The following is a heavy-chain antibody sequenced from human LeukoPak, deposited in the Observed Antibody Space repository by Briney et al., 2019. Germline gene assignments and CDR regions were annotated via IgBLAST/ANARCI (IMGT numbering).Heavy chain of an antibody. CDR2: ISGSGGST. D-gene: IGHD1-26*01. Sequence: GGSLRLSCAASGFAFSSFAMSWVRQAPGKGLEWVSSISGSGGSTYYADSVKGRFTISRDGSKNTLYVQMNSLGAEDTAVYYCAKGVGTNKGGYYFDYWGQGTPVTVSS. V-gene: IGHV3-23*01. J-gene: IGHJ4*02. CDR3: AKGVGTNKGGYYFDY. CDR1: GFAFSSFA.